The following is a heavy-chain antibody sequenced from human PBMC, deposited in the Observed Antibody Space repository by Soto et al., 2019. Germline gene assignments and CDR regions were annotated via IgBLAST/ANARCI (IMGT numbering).Heavy chain of an antibody. CDR2: INAGNGNT. V-gene: IGHV1-3*01. D-gene: IGHD6-13*01. J-gene: IGHJ6*02. Sequence: ASVKVSCKASGYTFTSYAMHWVRQAPGQRLEWMGWINAGNGNTKYSQKFQGRVTITRDTSASTAYMELSSLRSEDTAVYYCARDTEDIAAAGYDLYYCYYGMDVWGQGTTVTVSS. CDR3: ARDTEDIAAAGYDLYYCYYGMDV. CDR1: GYTFTSYA.